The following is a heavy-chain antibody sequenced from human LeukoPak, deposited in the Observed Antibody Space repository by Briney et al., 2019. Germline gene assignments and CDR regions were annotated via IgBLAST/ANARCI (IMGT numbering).Heavy chain of an antibody. V-gene: IGHV3-43*02. J-gene: IGHJ4*02. D-gene: IGHD3-10*01. Sequence: GGSLRLSCAASGFTFDDYAMHWVRQAPGKGLEWVSLISGDGGSTYYADSVKGRFTISRDNSKNSLYLQMNSLRTEDTALYYCAKDLGSTMVRGVMGGDYWGQGTLVTVSS. CDR2: ISGDGGST. CDR1: GFTFDDYA. CDR3: AKDLGSTMVRGVMGGDY.